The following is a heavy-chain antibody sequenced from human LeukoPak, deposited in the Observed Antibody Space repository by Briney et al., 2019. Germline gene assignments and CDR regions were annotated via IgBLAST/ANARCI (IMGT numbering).Heavy chain of an antibody. CDR2: IYTSGST. D-gene: IGHD1-26*01. CDR1: GGSISSYY. Sequence: SETLSLTCTVSGGSISSYYWSWIRQPAGKGLEWIGRIYTSGSTNYNPSLKSRVTMSVDTSKNQFSLKLSSVTAADTAVYYCARDYSRSYSNWFDPWGQGTLVTVSS. J-gene: IGHJ5*02. V-gene: IGHV4-4*07. CDR3: ARDYSRSYSNWFDP.